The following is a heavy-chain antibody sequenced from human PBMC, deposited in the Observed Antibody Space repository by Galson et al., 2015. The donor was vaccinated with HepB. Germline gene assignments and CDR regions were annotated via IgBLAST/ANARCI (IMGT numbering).Heavy chain of an antibody. CDR1: GFTFSSYG. D-gene: IGHD2-2*02. CDR2: IKQDGSEK. J-gene: IGHJ6*02. CDR3: ARDRQYCSSTSCYTYYYYGMDV. Sequence: SLRLSCAASGFTFSSYGMHWVRQAPGKGLEWVANIKQDGSEKYYVDSVKGRFTISRDNAKNSLYLQMNSLRAEDTAVYYCARDRQYCSSTSCYTYYYYGMDVWGQGTTVTVSS. V-gene: IGHV3-7*03.